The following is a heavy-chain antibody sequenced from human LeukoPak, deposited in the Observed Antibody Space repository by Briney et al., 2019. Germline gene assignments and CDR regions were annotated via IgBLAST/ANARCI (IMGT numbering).Heavy chain of an antibody. CDR2: IIPILGIA. D-gene: IGHD3-9*01. J-gene: IGHJ4*02. CDR1: GGTFSSYA. Sequence: SVKVSCKASGGTFSSYAISWVRQAPGQGLEWMGRIIPILGIANYAQKLQGRVTMTTDTSTSTAYMELRSLRSDDTAVYYCARDGYDILTGAKTTFDYWGQGTLVTVSS. CDR3: ARDGYDILTGAKTTFDY. V-gene: IGHV1-69*04.